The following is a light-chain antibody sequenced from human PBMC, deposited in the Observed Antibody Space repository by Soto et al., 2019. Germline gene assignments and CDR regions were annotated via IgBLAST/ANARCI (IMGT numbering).Light chain of an antibody. Sequence: DIPMTPSPSSLSASVGDRVTITCRASQSISKYLNWYQQKPGKAPKLLIYAASSLQSGVPSRFSGTGSGTDFTLTTSSLQPEDFATYYCQQSYSTLLITFGQGTRLESK. CDR3: QQSYSTLLIT. V-gene: IGKV1-39*01. J-gene: IGKJ5*01. CDR2: AAS. CDR1: QSISKY.